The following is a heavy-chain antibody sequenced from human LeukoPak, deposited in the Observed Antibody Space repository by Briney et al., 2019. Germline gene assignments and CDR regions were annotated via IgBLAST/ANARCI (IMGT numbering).Heavy chain of an antibody. J-gene: IGHJ4*02. CDR3: ARSMIVGGRYYFDY. D-gene: IGHD1-26*01. CDR2: INPSGSSS. V-gene: IGHV1-46*01. CDR1: GYTFTSYY. Sequence: ASVKVSCKASGYTFTSYYLHWVRQAPGQGLEWMGIINPSGSSSSYAQKFQGRVTMTTDTSTSTVYMELRSLRSEDTALYYCARSMIVGGRYYFDYWGQGTLVTVSS.